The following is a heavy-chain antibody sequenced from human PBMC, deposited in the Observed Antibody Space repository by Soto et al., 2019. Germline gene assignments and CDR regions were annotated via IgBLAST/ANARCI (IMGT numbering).Heavy chain of an antibody. CDR3: ARVATYRDSSFYYEVSGI. CDR2: IRRDGGEE. Sequence: DVQLMESGGCLVQPGGSLRLSCAASGFTFSYYWMTWVRQAPGKGLEWVANIRRDGGEEHYLDSVKGRFSVTRDKAKWSLCIQLYSLGPEATPVYYTARVATYRDSSFYYEVSGIWGPGPMVTVSS. J-gene: IGHJ3*02. D-gene: IGHD3-22*01. CDR1: GFTFSYYW. V-gene: IGHV3-7*04.